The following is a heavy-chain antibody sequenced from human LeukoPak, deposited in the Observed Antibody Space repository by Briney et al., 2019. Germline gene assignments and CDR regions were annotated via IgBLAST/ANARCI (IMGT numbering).Heavy chain of an antibody. V-gene: IGHV3-33*01. CDR1: GFTFSSYG. J-gene: IGHJ4*02. Sequence: GGSLRLSCAASGFTFSSYGMHWVRQAPGKGLEWVAVVWYDGPNKNYADSVKGRFTISRDNSKNTLYLQMNSLRAEDTAVYYCARDVGSSEGDFDYWGQGTLVTVSS. D-gene: IGHD6-6*01. CDR3: ARDVGSSEGDFDY. CDR2: VWYDGPNK.